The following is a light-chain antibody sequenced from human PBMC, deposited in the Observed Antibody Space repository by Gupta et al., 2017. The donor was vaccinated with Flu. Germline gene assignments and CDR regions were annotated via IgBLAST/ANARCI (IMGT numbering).Light chain of an antibody. Sequence: IVLTQSPGTLSLSPGERATLSCRASQSLRNTYVAWYQQKPGQAPRLLIFGASTRATGIPARFTGSGSGTDYTLTISRLEPEDFAMYFCQQYGTSPSITFGQGTRLEIK. V-gene: IGKV3-20*01. CDR2: GAS. CDR1: QSLRNTY. J-gene: IGKJ5*01. CDR3: QQYGTSPSIT.